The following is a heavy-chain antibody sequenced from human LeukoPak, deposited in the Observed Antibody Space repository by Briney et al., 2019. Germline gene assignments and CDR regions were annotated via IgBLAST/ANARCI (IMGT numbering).Heavy chain of an antibody. CDR1: GGTFSSYA. J-gene: IGHJ4*02. CDR2: IIPILGIA. CDR3: ARELKMATPYYFDY. V-gene: IGHV1-69*04. Sequence: SVKVSCKASGGTFSSYAISWVRQAPGQGLEWMGRIIPILGIANYAQKFQGRVTITADKSTSTAYMELSSLRSGDTAVYYCARELKMATPYYFDYWGQGTLVTVSS. D-gene: IGHD5-12*01.